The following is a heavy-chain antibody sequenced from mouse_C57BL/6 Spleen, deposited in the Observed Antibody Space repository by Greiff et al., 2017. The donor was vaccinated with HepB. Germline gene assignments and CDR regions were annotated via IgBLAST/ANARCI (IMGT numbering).Heavy chain of an antibody. CDR3: TREAVWGTGFAY. CDR2: IDPETGGT. Sequence: QVQLQQSGAELVRPGASVTLSCKASGYTFTDYEMHWVKQTPVHGLEWIGAIDPETGGTAYNQKFKGKAILTADKSSSTAYMELRSLTSEDSAVYYCTREAVWGTGFAYWGQGTLVTVSA. V-gene: IGHV1-15*01. D-gene: IGHD3-3*01. J-gene: IGHJ3*01. CDR1: GYTFTDYE.